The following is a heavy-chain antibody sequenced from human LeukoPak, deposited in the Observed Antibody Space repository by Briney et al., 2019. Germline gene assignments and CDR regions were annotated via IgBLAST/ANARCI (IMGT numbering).Heavy chain of an antibody. CDR3: ARDQGYYDFWSGYPYDAFDI. CDR2: INLNSGGT. J-gene: IGHJ3*02. V-gene: IGHV1-2*02. Sequence: ASVKVSCKASGYTFTGYYMHWVRQAPGQGLEWMGWINLNSGGTNYAQKFQGRVTMTRDTSISTAYMELSRLRSDDTAVYYCARDQGYYDFWSGYPYDAFDIWGQGTMVTVSS. CDR1: GYTFTGYY. D-gene: IGHD3-3*01.